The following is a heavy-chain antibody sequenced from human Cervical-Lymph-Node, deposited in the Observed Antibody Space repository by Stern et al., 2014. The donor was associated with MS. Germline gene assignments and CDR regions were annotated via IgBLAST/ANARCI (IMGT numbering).Heavy chain of an antibody. CDR1: GYTFSDHY. CDR2: INAKSGIT. CDR3: ARERNWNDIFTNVFDI. V-gene: IGHV1-2*02. Sequence: QVQLVESGAEVKKPGASVKVSCKASGYTFSDHYMHWVRQAPGHGLEWMGWINAKSGITNYAQKFQGRVTITTDTSISAAYMELSSLRSDDTAVYYWARERNWNDIFTNVFDIWGQGTMVTVSS. D-gene: IGHD1-1*01. J-gene: IGHJ3*02.